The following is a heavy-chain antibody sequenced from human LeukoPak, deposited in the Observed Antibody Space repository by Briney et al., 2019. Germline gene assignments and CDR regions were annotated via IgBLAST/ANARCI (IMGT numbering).Heavy chain of an antibody. CDR2: IYTSGST. Sequence: MSSETLSLTCTVSGASISNYFWSWIRQPAGKGLEWIGRIYTSGSTNYNPSLKSRVTISLDTSKNQFSLKLSSVTAADTAVYYCARYDSASDYFDYWGQGTLVTVSS. CDR1: GASISNYF. V-gene: IGHV4-4*07. J-gene: IGHJ4*02. D-gene: IGHD2-21*02. CDR3: ARYDSASDYFDY.